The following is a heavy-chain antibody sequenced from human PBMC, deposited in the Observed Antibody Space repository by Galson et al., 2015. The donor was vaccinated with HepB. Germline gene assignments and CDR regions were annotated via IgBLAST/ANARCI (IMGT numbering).Heavy chain of an antibody. CDR3: TRFSGVEAAATAEF. V-gene: IGHV1-18*01. J-gene: IGHJ4*02. Sequence: SVKVSCKASGYIFNNYGLSWVRQAPGQGLEWMGWVSAYNGNTVYAQKFQDRVIMTMDTSTTTGHMELRSLRSDDTAVYYCTRFSGVEAAATAEFWGQGTLVSVSS. D-gene: IGHD6-13*01. CDR2: VSAYNGNT. CDR1: GYIFNNYG.